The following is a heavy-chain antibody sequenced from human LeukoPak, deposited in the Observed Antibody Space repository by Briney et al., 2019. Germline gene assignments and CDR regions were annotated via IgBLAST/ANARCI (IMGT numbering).Heavy chain of an antibody. CDR1: GFTFSNYA. D-gene: IGHD1-26*01. Sequence: GGSLRLSCAASGFTFSNYAMHWARQAPGKGLDWVAFISYDGNKKHYADSVKGRFTLSGDNSKNTLYLQMNSLRAEDTAVYFCAKDISGSYSVDYWGQGTLVTVSS. CDR2: ISYDGNKK. CDR3: AKDISGSYSVDY. V-gene: IGHV3-30-3*01. J-gene: IGHJ4*02.